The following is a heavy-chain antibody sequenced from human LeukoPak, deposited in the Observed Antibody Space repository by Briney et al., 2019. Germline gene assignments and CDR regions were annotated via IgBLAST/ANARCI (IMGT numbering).Heavy chain of an antibody. CDR2: IYYSGST. Sequence: SGTLSLTCTVSGGSISSSSYYWGWIRQPPGKGLEWIGSIYYSGSTYYNPSLKSRVTISVDTSKNQFSLKLSSMTAADTAVYYCARDQSSRAFDYWGQGTLVTVSS. J-gene: IGHJ4*02. V-gene: IGHV4-39*07. CDR1: GGSISSSSYY. CDR3: ARDQSSRAFDY.